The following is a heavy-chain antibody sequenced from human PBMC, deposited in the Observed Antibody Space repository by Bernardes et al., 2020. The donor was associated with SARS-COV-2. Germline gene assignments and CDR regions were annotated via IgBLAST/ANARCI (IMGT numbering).Heavy chain of an antibody. J-gene: IGHJ6*02. D-gene: IGHD2-2*01. Sequence: ASVKVSCKVSGYSLPDLFMHWVRQAPAKGLEWMGGFDPEDGETIYAQKFQGRVTMTGSTSISTAYMELSSLRSDDTAVYYCARGKRYQLLLDQYYEMDVWGQGTTVTVSS. CDR3: ARGKRYQLLLDQYYEMDV. V-gene: IGHV1-24*01. CDR2: FDPEDGET. CDR1: GYSLPDLF.